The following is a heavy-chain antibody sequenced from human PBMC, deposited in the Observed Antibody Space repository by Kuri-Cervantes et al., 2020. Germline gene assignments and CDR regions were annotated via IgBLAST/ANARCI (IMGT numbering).Heavy chain of an antibody. Sequence: ASVKVSCKASGYTFNSYHIHWVRQAPGQGLEWLGIINPSGGSTSYAQKFQGWVTMTRDTSISTAYMELSRLRSDDTAVYYCAREGVYCSSTSCYGDGYYYYYYMDVWGKGTTVTVSS. J-gene: IGHJ6*03. D-gene: IGHD2-2*01. V-gene: IGHV1-46*02. CDR3: AREGVYCSSTSCYGDGYYYYYYMDV. CDR2: INPSGGST. CDR1: GYTFNSYH.